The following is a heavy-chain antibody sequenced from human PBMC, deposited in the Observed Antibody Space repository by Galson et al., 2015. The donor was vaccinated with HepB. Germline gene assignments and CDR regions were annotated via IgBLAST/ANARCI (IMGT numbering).Heavy chain of an antibody. CDR1: GFTFSSYG. CDR2: IRKDGSDK. J-gene: IGHJ4*02. CDR3: AKRTPTTEFDY. V-gene: IGHV3-30*02. Sequence: SLRLSCAASGFTFSSYGMHWVRQAPGKGLEWVALIRKDGSDKWYADSVKGRFTISRDNSKNTLFLQMNSLRAEDTAVYYCAKRTPTTEFDYWGQGTLVTVSS. D-gene: IGHD4-17*01.